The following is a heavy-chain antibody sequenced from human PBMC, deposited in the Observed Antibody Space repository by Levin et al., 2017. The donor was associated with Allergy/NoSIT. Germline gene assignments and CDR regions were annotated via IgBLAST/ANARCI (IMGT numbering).Heavy chain of an antibody. CDR2: IWYDGSNK. Sequence: GGSLRLSCAASGFTFSSYGMHWVRQAPGKGLEWVAVIWYDGSNKYYADSVKGRFTISRDNSKNTLYLQMNSLRAEDTAVYYCARDAEYCSGGSCSPAAFDYWGQGTLVTVSS. D-gene: IGHD2-15*01. CDR3: ARDAEYCSGGSCSPAAFDY. V-gene: IGHV3-33*01. CDR1: GFTFSSYG. J-gene: IGHJ4*02.